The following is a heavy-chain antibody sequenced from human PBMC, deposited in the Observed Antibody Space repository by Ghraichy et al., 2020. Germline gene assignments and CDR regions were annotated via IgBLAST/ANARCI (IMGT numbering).Heavy chain of an antibody. CDR3: AKWAGTLRAFDI. J-gene: IGHJ3*02. Sequence: SETLSLTCGVSGDSITKYHWNWVRQPPGKGLEWIGFGHYSGTTRYNPSLRSRVIISVDTPKQQFSLNLNSVTAADTAIYYCAKWAGTLRAFDIWGQGTVVTVSS. CDR2: GHYSGTT. V-gene: IGHV4-59*01. D-gene: IGHD1-26*01. CDR1: GDSITKYH.